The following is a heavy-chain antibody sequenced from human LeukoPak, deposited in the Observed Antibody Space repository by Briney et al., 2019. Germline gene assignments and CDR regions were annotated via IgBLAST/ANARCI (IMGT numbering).Heavy chain of an antibody. CDR2: LIPMFCTA. D-gene: IGHD6-13*01. CDR1: GGTLSDHI. J-gene: IGHJ4*02. V-gene: IGHV1-69*13. Sequence: ASVKVSFNASGGTLSDHIISWVGQTPGQGLEGMGSLIPMFCTANYAQNFQDRVTLNADGSTSTVYMELSSLRSEDTAVYYCARSPVALAAANSVAFGYWGQGTLVTVSS. CDR3: ARSPVALAAANSVAFGY.